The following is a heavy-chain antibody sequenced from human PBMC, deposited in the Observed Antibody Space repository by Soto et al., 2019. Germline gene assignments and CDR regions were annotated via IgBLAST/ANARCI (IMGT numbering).Heavy chain of an antibody. CDR3: ARSSVHIAAAGRLDL. CDR1: GFAFRSHA. J-gene: IGHJ5*02. CDR2: ISSDGATK. V-gene: IGHV3-30*14. D-gene: IGHD6-13*01. Sequence: GGSLRLSCTASGFAFRSHAMQWVRQAPGKGLEWVAVISSDGATKYVADSLKGRFTISRDNFESTMSLQMNNLRPEDTALYYCARSSVHIAAAGRLDLWGPGTLVTVSS.